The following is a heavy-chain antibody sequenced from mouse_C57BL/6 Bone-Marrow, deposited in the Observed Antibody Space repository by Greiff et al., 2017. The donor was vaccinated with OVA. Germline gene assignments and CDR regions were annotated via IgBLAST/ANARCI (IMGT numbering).Heavy chain of an antibody. CDR1: GYSITSGYY. CDR3: ARRGYSNPYAMDY. V-gene: IGHV3-6*01. CDR2: ISYDGSN. D-gene: IGHD2-5*01. Sequence: VLLKQSGPGLVKPSQSLSLTCSVTGYSITSGYYWNWIRQFPGNKLEWMGYISYDGSNNYNPSLKNRISITRDTSKNQFFLKLNSVTTEDTATYYCARRGYSNPYAMDYWGQGTSVTVSS. J-gene: IGHJ4*01.